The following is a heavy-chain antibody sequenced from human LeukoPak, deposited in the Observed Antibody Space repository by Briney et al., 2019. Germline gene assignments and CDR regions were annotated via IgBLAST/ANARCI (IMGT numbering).Heavy chain of an antibody. V-gene: IGHV1-18*01. CDR3: ARGEAHYAGSADY. CDR2: ISAYNGNT. J-gene: IGHJ4*02. CDR1: GYNFNSYG. Sequence: ASVKVSCKASGYNFNSYGITWVRQAPGQGLELMAWISAYNGNTNYAQKFRGGVTMTTDTSTNTAYMELRGLTSDDTAVYYCARGEAHYAGSADYWGQGTQVTVSS. D-gene: IGHD2-2*01.